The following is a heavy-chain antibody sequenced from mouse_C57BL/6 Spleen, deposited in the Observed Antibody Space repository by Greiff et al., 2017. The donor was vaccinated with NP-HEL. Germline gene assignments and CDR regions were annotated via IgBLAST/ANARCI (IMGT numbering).Heavy chain of an antibody. J-gene: IGHJ2*01. CDR1: GYTFTSYW. CDR3: AGGEYCYGSSHFDG. V-gene: IGHV1-69*01. CDR2: IDPSDSYT. Sequence: QVQLQQPGAELVMPGASVKLSCKASGYTFTSYWMPWVKQRPGPGLEWIGEIDPSDSYTNYNQKFKGKSTLTVAKSSSTAYMQLSSLTSEDSAVYEGAGGEYCYGSSHFDGWGKGTTLTVSS. D-gene: IGHD1-1*01.